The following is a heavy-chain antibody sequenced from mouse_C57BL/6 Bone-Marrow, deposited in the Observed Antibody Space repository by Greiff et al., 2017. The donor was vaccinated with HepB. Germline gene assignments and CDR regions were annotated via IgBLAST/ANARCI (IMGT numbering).Heavy chain of an antibody. Sequence: VKLMESGGDLVKPGGSLKLSCAASGFTFSSYGMSWVRQTPDKRLEWVATISSGGSYTYYPDSVKGRFTISRDNAKNTLYLQMSSLKSEDTAMYYCARHYYGSSPFAYWGQGTLVTVSA. CDR2: ISSGGSYT. J-gene: IGHJ3*01. V-gene: IGHV5-6*01. CDR1: GFTFSSYG. CDR3: ARHYYGSSPFAY. D-gene: IGHD1-1*01.